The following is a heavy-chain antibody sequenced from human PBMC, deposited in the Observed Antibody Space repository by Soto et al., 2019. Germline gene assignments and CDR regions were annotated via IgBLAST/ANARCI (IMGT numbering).Heavy chain of an antibody. CDR2: INHSGST. J-gene: IGHJ2*01. CDR1: GGSFSGYY. Sequence: QVQLQQWGAGLLKPSETLSLTCAVYGGSFSGYYWSWIRQPPGKGLEWIGEINHSGSTNYNPSLKSRVTISVDTSKNKFSLKLSSVTAADTAVYYCARRVVYCGGDCYRSRYWYFDLWGRGTLVTVSS. CDR3: ARRVVYCGGDCYRSRYWYFDL. D-gene: IGHD2-21*02. V-gene: IGHV4-34*01.